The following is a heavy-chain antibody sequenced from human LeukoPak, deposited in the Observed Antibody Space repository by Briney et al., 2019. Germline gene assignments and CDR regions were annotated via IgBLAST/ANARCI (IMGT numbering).Heavy chain of an antibody. CDR2: IRGSGGST. Sequence: PGGSLRLSCAASGFTFSSYAMSWVRQAPGKGLEWVSAIRGSGGSTYYADSVKGRFTISRDNSKNTLYLQMNSLRAEDTAVYYCACDQLPRDGYWGQGTLVTVSS. J-gene: IGHJ4*02. D-gene: IGHD2-2*01. CDR3: ACDQLPRDGY. CDR1: GFTFSSYA. V-gene: IGHV3-23*01.